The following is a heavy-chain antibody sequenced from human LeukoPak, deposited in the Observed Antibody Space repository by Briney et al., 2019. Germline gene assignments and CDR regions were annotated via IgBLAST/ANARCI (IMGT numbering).Heavy chain of an antibody. D-gene: IGHD3-22*01. V-gene: IGHV2-70*11. CDR1: GFSLSTRELC. CDR2: IDWDDDK. Sequence: SGPALAKPTQTLTLTCTFSGFSLSTRELCVSWIRQPPGKALEWLARIDWDDDKYYTKSLKTRLTTSKDTSKNQVVLTMTNMDPVDTATYYCARSPPTYYYDSSGYHLFDPWGQGTLVTVSS. J-gene: IGHJ5*02. CDR3: ARSPPTYYYDSSGYHLFDP.